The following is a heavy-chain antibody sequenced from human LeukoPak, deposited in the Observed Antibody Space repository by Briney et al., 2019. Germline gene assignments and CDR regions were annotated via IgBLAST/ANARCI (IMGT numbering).Heavy chain of an antibody. CDR2: IYYSGST. CDR3: ARLGDDTGREDWFDP. D-gene: IGHD3-10*01. Sequence: SETLSLTCTVSGVSVSTYYWSWIRQPPGKGLEWIGYIYYSGSTNYNPSLKSRVTISVDTSKNQFSLKLSSVTAADTAVYYCARLGDDTGREDWFDPWGQGTLVTVSS. CDR1: GVSVSTYY. V-gene: IGHV4-59*02. J-gene: IGHJ5*02.